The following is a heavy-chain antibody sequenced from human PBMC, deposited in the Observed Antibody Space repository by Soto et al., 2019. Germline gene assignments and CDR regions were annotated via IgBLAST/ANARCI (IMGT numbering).Heavy chain of an antibody. Sequence: QVQLVQSGAEVKRPGASVKVSCKASGYTFRNYDVAWVRRAPGHGLEWMGWISISKGKTYYQESLQGRVTMTMDTCTTTAYMEVSSLRSDDTAVYYCARKGYIGNFGLDVWGQGTTVTVSS. D-gene: IGHD5-12*01. V-gene: IGHV1-18*01. CDR2: ISISKGKT. CDR3: ARKGYIGNFGLDV. J-gene: IGHJ6*02. CDR1: GYTFRNYD.